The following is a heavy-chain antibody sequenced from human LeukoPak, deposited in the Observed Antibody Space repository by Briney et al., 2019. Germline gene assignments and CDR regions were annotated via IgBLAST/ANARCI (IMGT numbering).Heavy chain of an antibody. CDR3: ARSPSRDGYNNNYYYGMDV. V-gene: IGHV4-59*01. J-gene: IGHJ6*02. CDR1: GGSISSYY. CDR2: IYYSGGT. D-gene: IGHD5-24*01. Sequence: SETLSLTCTVSGGSISSYYWSWIRQPPGKGLEWIGYIYYSGGTNYNPSLKSRVNISVDTSKNQFSLKLSSVTAADTAVYYCARSPSRDGYNNNYYYGMDVWGQGTTVTVPS.